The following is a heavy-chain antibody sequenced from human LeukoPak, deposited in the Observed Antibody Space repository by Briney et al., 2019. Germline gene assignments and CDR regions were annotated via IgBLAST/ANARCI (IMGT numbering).Heavy chain of an antibody. D-gene: IGHD2-21*02. CDR1: GYTFTGYY. Sequence: ASVKVSCKASGYTFTGYYMHWVRQAPGQGLEWMGGIIPIFGTANYAQKFQGRVTITADESTSTAYMELRSLRSDDTAVYYCARDSPYRRLPFDYWGQGTLVTVSS. V-gene: IGHV1-69*13. J-gene: IGHJ4*02. CDR2: IIPIFGTA. CDR3: ARDSPYRRLPFDY.